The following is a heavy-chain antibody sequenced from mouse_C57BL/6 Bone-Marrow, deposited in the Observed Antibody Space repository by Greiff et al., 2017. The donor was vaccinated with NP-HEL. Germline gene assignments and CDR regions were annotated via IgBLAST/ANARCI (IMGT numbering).Heavy chain of an antibody. Sequence: QVQLQQPGAELVKPGASVKMSCKASGYTFTSYWITWVKQRPGQGLEWIGDIYPGSGSTNYNEKFKSKATLTVDTSSSTAYMQISSLTSEDSAVYYCSYYDGSSGNDWGQGTTLTVSS. D-gene: IGHD1-1*01. CDR3: SYYDGSSGND. V-gene: IGHV1-55*01. CDR2: IYPGSGST. J-gene: IGHJ2*01. CDR1: GYTFTSYW.